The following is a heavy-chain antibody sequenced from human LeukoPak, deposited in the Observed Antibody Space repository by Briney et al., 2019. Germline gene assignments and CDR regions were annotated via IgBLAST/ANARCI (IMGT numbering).Heavy chain of an antibody. J-gene: IGHJ4*01. CDR1: GFTFTDYW. CDR2: IRKDGSEK. CDR3: ARDGTAAGLYFDL. V-gene: IGHV3-7*01. D-gene: IGHD6-13*01. Sequence: GGSLRLSCEVSGFTFTDYWMNWVRQAPGKGPEWVASIRKDGSEKTYVDSVKGRFTISTDNTKNSLSLQLNGLRAEDTAAYYCARDGTAAGLYFDLWGQGTLVTVSS.